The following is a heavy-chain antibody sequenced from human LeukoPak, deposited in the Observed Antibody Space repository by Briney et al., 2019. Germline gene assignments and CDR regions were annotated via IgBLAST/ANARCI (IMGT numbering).Heavy chain of an antibody. Sequence: PGGSLRLSCAASGFTFSSYGMSWVRQAPGKGLEWVSAISGSGGSTYYADSVKGRFTISRDNSKNTLYLQMNSLRVEDTAVYYCAKVLPGRGIAVAGRGAFDIWGQGTMVTVSS. D-gene: IGHD6-19*01. J-gene: IGHJ3*02. CDR2: ISGSGGST. V-gene: IGHV3-23*01. CDR3: AKVLPGRGIAVAGRGAFDI. CDR1: GFTFSSYG.